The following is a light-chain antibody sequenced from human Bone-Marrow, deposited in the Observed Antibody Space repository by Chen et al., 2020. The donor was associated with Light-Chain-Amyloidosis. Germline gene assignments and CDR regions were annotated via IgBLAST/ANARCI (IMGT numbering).Light chain of an antibody. CDR1: LSISSY. V-gene: IGKV3-11*01. CDR3: QQRANWPWT. CDR2: DAS. Sequence: EIVFTQSPATLSLSPGERAALSCRASLSISSYLAWYQQKPGQAPRLLIYDASNRATGIPARFSGSGSGTDFTLTLSSLEPEDFAVYYCQQRANWPWTFGQGTKVEI. J-gene: IGKJ1*01.